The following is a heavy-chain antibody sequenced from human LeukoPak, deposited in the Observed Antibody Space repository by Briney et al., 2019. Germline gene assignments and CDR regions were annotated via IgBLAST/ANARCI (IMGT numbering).Heavy chain of an antibody. CDR1: GYSFTSYW. V-gene: IGHV5-51*01. D-gene: IGHD2-21*02. CDR2: IYPGDSDT. Sequence: GESLKISCKGSGYSFTSYWIGWVRQMPGKGLEWMGIIYPGDSDTRYSPSFQGQVTISADKSISTAYLQWSSLKASDTAMYYCARLRMYRGGDCYPNWFDPWGQGTLVTVSS. J-gene: IGHJ5*02. CDR3: ARLRMYRGGDCYPNWFDP.